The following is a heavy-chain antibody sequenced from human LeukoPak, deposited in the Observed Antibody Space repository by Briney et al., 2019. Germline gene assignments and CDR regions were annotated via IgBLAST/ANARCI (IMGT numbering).Heavy chain of an antibody. CDR2: LYYIGRT. J-gene: IGHJ4*02. D-gene: IGHD5-18*01. Sequence: SQTLSPTCTVSGGSISSGDYSWSWIRQPPGKGLEWFGNLYYIGRTSYNPSLKRRLTISVDTSKNQFSLKLSSVTAADTAVYYCARSPGDTAMVPPNDFVCWGQGTLVTVSS. CDR3: ARSPGDTAMVPPNDFVC. CDR1: GGSISSGDYS. V-gene: IGHV4-30-4*08.